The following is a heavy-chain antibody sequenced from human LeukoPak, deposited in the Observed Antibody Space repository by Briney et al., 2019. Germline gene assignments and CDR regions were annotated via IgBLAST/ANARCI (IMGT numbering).Heavy chain of an antibody. D-gene: IGHD3-22*01. V-gene: IGHV4-38-2*02. CDR1: NYSFTSGYF. CDR2: IYHSGTT. J-gene: IGHJ4*02. Sequence: SESLSLTCAVSNYSFTSGYFWCWIRQPPGRLLEWIASIYHSGTTYYNQSLRNRVTLFVDTSKNQFSLKLTSLTAADTAVYYCARDGVFHDSDGYSFDYWGQGTLVTVSS. CDR3: ARDGVFHDSDGYSFDY.